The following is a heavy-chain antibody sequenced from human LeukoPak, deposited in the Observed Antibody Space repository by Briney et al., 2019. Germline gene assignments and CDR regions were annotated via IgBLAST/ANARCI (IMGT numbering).Heavy chain of an antibody. CDR1: GFTFSSYW. D-gene: IGHD6-13*01. CDR2: IKQDGSEK. J-gene: IGHJ4*02. CDR3: ARAGGVATAGRYYFDY. V-gene: IGHV3-7*04. Sequence: GGSLRLSCAASGFTFSSYWMSWVRQAPGKGLEWVANIKQDGSEKYYVDSVKGRFTISRDNAKNSLYLQMNSLRAEDTAVYYCARAGGVATAGRYYFDYWGQGTLVTVSS.